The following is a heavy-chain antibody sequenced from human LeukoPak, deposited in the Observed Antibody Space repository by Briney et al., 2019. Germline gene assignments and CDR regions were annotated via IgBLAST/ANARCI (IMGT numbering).Heavy chain of an antibody. CDR2: VYHVGTT. D-gene: IGHD6-13*01. V-gene: IGHV4-38-2*02. J-gene: IGHJ3*02. CDR1: GYSISSGYF. Sequence: SETLSLTCTVSGYSISSGYFWGWIRQPPGKGLEWIGVYHVGTTDYNPSLKSRVTISVDRSKNQMSLKLSSVTAADTAVYYCARCLGFLIGSSWYPDAFDTWGQGTMVTVSS. CDR3: ARCLGFLIGSSWYPDAFDT.